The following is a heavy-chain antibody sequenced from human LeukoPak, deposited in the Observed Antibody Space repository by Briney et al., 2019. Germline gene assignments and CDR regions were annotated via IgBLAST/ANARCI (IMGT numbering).Heavy chain of an antibody. V-gene: IGHV1-2*02. CDR3: GYGRDGYNFHFDY. Sequence: ASVKVSCKASGYTFTGYHMHWVRQAPGQGLEWMGWINLNSGGTNYAQNFQGRVTMTRDTSISTAYMELSRLTSDDTAVYYCGYGRDGYNFHFDYWGQGTLVTVSS. CDR1: GYTFTGYH. D-gene: IGHD5-24*01. CDR2: INLNSGGT. J-gene: IGHJ4*02.